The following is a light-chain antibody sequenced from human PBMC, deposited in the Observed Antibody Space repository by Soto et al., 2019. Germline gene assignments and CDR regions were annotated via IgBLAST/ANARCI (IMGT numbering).Light chain of an antibody. CDR1: SSDVGAYDF. CDR3: SSYTTRSTLV. Sequence: QSALTQPASVSGSPGQSSTISCTGTSSDVGAYDFVSWYQHYPGKAPKLVTFDVTHRPPGISDRFSGSKSANTASLTISGLQAEDEAFYYCSSYTTRSTLVFGGGTKVTVL. J-gene: IGLJ6*01. V-gene: IGLV2-14*01. CDR2: DVT.